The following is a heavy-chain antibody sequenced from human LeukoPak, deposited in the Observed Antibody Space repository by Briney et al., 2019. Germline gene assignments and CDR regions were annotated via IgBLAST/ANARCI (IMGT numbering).Heavy chain of an antibody. CDR3: ARARSDSSGYKYLDY. J-gene: IGHJ4*02. Sequence: SETLSLTCAVYGGSFSGYYWSWIRQPPGKGLGWIGEINHSGSTNYNPSLKSRVTISVDTSKSQFSLKLSSVTAADTAVYYCARARSDSSGYKYLDYWGQGTLVTVSS. V-gene: IGHV4-34*01. CDR2: INHSGST. CDR1: GGSFSGYY. D-gene: IGHD3-22*01.